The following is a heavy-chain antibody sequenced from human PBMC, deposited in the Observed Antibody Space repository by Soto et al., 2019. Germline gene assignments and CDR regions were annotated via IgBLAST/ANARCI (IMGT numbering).Heavy chain of an antibody. CDR2: LYWDDDR. Sequence: QITLKEPGPILVKPTETLTLTCTFSGFSLNTPGVGVGWIRQPPGKALEWLALLYWDDDRRYSPSLENRLTITKDTAKNRVVLTMANVDPVDTGTYYCALKRFHTSYHYPEFFDHWGQGTLVTVSS. CDR1: GFSLNTPGVG. CDR3: ALKRFHTSYHYPEFFDH. D-gene: IGHD3-16*02. J-gene: IGHJ4*02. V-gene: IGHV2-5*02.